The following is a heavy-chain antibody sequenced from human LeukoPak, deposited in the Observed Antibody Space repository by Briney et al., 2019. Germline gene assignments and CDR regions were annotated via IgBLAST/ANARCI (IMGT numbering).Heavy chain of an antibody. CDR3: AREVAELYYFDC. Sequence: SETLSLTCTVSGGSISSYYWSWIRQPPGKGLEWIGYIYYSGSTNYNPSLKSRVTISVDTSKNQFSLKLSSVTAADTAVYYCAREVAELYYFDCWGQGTLVTVSS. CDR2: IYYSGST. V-gene: IGHV4-59*01. D-gene: IGHD1-14*01. CDR1: GGSISSYY. J-gene: IGHJ4*02.